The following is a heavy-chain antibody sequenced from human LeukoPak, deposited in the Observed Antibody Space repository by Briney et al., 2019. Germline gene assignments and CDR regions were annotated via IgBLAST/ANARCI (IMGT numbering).Heavy chain of an antibody. Sequence: SETLSLTCTVSGGSISSYYWSWIRQPPGKGLEWIGYIYYSGSTNYNPSLKSRVTISVDTSKNQFSLKLRSVTAADTAVYYCARDRRGYSGYDPSEQNSFAFDIWGQGTMVTVSS. V-gene: IGHV4-59*01. J-gene: IGHJ3*02. CDR3: ARDRRGYSGYDPSEQNSFAFDI. CDR2: IYYSGST. CDR1: GGSISSYY. D-gene: IGHD5-12*01.